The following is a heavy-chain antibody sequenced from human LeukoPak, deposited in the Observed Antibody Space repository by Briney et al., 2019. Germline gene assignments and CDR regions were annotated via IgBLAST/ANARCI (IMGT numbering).Heavy chain of an antibody. Sequence: GGSLRLSCAASGFTFSTCSMNWVRQAPGRGLEWVSYISGSSSTIYYADSVKGRFTISRDNAKNSLYLQMDSLSAEDTAVYYCARCASGTTNCYGAFDGWGQGTTVTVS. J-gene: IGHJ3*01. CDR2: ISGSSSTI. D-gene: IGHD2-2*01. V-gene: IGHV3-48*01. CDR1: GFTFSTCS. CDR3: ARCASGTTNCYGAFDG.